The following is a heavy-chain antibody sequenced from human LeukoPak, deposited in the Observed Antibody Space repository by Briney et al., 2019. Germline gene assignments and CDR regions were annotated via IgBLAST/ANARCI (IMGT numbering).Heavy chain of an antibody. CDR2: INHSGST. V-gene: IGHV4-34*01. D-gene: IGHD4-23*01. Sequence: SETLSLTCAVYGGSFSGYYWSWIRQPPGKGLEWIGEINHSGSTNYNPSLKSRVTISVDTSKNQFSLKLSSVTAADTAVYYCARQDGGNSGIYWGQGTLVTVSS. CDR1: GGSFSGYY. J-gene: IGHJ4*02. CDR3: ARQDGGNSGIY.